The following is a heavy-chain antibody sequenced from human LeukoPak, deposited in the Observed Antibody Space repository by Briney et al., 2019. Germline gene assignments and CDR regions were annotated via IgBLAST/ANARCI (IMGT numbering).Heavy chain of an antibody. Sequence: GASVNLSCKASGYTFTSYGISWVRQAHGQGLEWMGWISAYNSNTNYAQKLQGRVIMTTDTSTSTAYMELRSLRSDDAAVYYCAREGVTTTGDYYYYGMDVWGQGTTVTVSS. CDR3: AREGVTTTGDYYYYGMDV. CDR1: GYTFTSYG. V-gene: IGHV1-18*01. CDR2: ISAYNSNT. D-gene: IGHD4-11*01. J-gene: IGHJ6*02.